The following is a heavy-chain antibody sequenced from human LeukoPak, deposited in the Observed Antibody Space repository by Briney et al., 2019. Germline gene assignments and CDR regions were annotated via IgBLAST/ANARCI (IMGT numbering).Heavy chain of an antibody. J-gene: IGHJ4*02. V-gene: IGHV3-74*01. CDR1: GFTFSNYW. CDR3: ARLSYGSGSYYTDY. CDR2: INSDGSST. Sequence: GGSLRLSCAASGFTFSNYWMHWVRQAPGKGLVWVSRINSDGSSTTYADSVKGRFTISRDNAKNTLYLQMNSLRAEDTAVYYCARLSYGSGSYYTDYWGQGTLVTVSS. D-gene: IGHD3-10*01.